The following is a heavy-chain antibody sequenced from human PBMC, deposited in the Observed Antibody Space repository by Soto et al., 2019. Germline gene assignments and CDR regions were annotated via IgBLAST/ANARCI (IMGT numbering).Heavy chain of an antibody. J-gene: IGHJ6*03. Sequence: SETLSLTCTVSGGSISSNGYYWGWIRQPPGKGLEWVGNIYYSGSTYYNPSLRSRVTISVDMSKNQFSLKLSSVTAADTAVYYCARENIGYYTGPIRYYYDYIDVWGKGTTVTVSS. CDR2: IYYSGST. V-gene: IGHV4-39*02. CDR1: GGSISSNGYY. D-gene: IGHD3-3*01. CDR3: ARENIGYYTGPIRYYYDYIDV.